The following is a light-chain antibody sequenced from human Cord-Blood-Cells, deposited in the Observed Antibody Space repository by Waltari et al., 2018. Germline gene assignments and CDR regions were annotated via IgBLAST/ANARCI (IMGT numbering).Light chain of an antibody. CDR3: CSYAGSSTYV. Sequence: QSALTQPASVSGSPGQSITISCTGTRSDVGSYNIVSWYQQHPDKAPKLMIYEVSKRPSGVSNRFSGSKSGNTASLTISGLQAEDEADYYCCSYAGSSTYVFGTGTKVTVL. CDR1: RSDVGSYNI. V-gene: IGLV2-23*02. J-gene: IGLJ1*01. CDR2: EVS.